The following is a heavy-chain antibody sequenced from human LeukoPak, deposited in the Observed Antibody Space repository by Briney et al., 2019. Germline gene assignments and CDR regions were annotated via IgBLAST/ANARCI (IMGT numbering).Heavy chain of an antibody. CDR1: GFTFSSYS. V-gene: IGHV3-21*01. J-gene: IGHJ4*02. CDR3: ARDLEEYYGSGSS. Sequence: GGSLRLSCAASGFTFSSYSMNWVRQAPGKGLEWVSSISSSSSYIYYADSVKGRFTISRDNAKNSLYLRMNSLRAEDTAVYYCARDLEEYYGSGSSWGQGTLVTVSS. CDR2: ISSSSSYI. D-gene: IGHD3-10*01.